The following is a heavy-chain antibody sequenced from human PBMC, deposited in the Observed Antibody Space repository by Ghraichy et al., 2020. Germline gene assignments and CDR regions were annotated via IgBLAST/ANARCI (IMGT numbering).Heavy chain of an antibody. CDR3: ARVAIAGTGWYFDL. Sequence: SQTLSLTCAISGDSVSSNSATWNWIRQSPSRGLEWLGRTYYRSKWYNDYEVSVKSRITINPDTSKNQFSLQLNSVTPEDTAVYYCARVAIAGTGWYFDLWGRGTLVTVSS. V-gene: IGHV6-1*01. J-gene: IGHJ2*01. CDR2: TYYRSKWYN. CDR1: GDSVSSNSAT. D-gene: IGHD6-19*01.